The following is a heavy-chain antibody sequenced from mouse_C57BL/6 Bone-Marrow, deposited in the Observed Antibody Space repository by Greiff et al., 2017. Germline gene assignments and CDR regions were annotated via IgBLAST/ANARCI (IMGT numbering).Heavy chain of an antibody. CDR1: GFTFSDYG. J-gene: IGHJ4*01. V-gene: IGHV5-15*01. CDR2: ISNLAYSI. CDR3: ASHTTGYAMDY. Sequence: EVKLMESGGGLVQPGGSLKLSCAASGFTFSDYGMAWVRQAPRKGPEWVAFISNLAYSIYYADTVTGRFTISRENAKNTLYLEMSSLRSEDTAMYYCASHTTGYAMDYWGQGTSVTVSS. D-gene: IGHD1-1*01.